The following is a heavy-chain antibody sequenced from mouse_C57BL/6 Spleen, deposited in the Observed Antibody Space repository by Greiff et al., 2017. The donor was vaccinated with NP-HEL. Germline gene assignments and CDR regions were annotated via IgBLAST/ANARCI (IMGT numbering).Heavy chain of an antibody. J-gene: IGHJ1*03. CDR2: INPKYGGT. CDR1: GYSLTDYK. CDR3: ARWPHTSRRWYFDV. V-gene: IGHV1-39*01. Sequence: EVQLQQSGAELVRPGASLRLSCKASGYSLTDYKMNWVRQTHGKGLEWIGVINPKYGGTGYNQKLKGKAKLTADKSSSTAYMQLSSLTSEDSAVYYCARWPHTSRRWYFDVWGTGTTLTVSS.